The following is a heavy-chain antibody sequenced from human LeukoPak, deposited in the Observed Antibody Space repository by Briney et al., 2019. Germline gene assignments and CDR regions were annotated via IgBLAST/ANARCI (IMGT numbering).Heavy chain of an antibody. CDR3: ATEVGATGAYYFDY. D-gene: IGHD1-26*01. CDR1: GYSLTELS. J-gene: IGHJ4*02. CDR2: FDPEDGET. Sequence: ASVKVSCKVSGYSLTELSMHWVRQAPGKGLEWMGGFDPEDGETIYAQKFQGRVTMTEDTSTDTAYMELSSLRSEDTAVYYCATEVGATGAYYFDYWGQGTLVTVSS. V-gene: IGHV1-24*01.